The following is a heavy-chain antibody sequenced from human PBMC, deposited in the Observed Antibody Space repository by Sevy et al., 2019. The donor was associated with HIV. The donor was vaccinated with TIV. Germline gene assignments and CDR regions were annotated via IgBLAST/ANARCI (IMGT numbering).Heavy chain of an antibody. D-gene: IGHD3-3*01. Sequence: GGYLRLSCAASGFTFSSYSMNWVRQAPGKGLEWVSSISSSSSYIYYADSVKGRFTISRDNAKNSLYLQMNSLRAEDTAVYYCARDIGRATIFGVVHNWFDPWGQGTLVTVSS. CDR2: ISSSSSYI. J-gene: IGHJ5*02. V-gene: IGHV3-21*01. CDR3: ARDIGRATIFGVVHNWFDP. CDR1: GFTFSSYS.